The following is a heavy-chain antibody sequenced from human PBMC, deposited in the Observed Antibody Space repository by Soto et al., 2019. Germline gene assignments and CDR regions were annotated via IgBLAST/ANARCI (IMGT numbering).Heavy chain of an antibody. V-gene: IGHV1-2*02. CDR2: INPNSGGT. J-gene: IGHJ4*02. D-gene: IGHD6-19*01. CDR1: GYTLSGFY. Sequence: ASVKVSCKASGYTLSGFYMHWVRQAPGQGLEWMGWINPNSGGTKSAEKFRGRVTMTRDTSISTAYMELSRLTSDDTAVYYCASAAVTGTAGLDFWGQGTQVTVSS. CDR3: ASAAVTGTAGLDF.